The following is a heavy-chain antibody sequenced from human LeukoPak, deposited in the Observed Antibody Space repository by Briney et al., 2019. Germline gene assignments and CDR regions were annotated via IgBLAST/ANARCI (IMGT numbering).Heavy chain of an antibody. CDR2: ISSSSSYI. D-gene: IGHD3-10*01. CDR1: GFTFSSYS. Sequence: GGSLRLSCAASGFTFSSYSMNWVRQAPGKGLEWVSSISSSSSYIYYADSVKGRFTISRDNAKNSLYLQMNSLRAADTAVYYCAYYYGSGSYYNKDYWGQGTLVTVSS. J-gene: IGHJ4*02. CDR3: AYYYGSGSYYNKDY. V-gene: IGHV3-21*01.